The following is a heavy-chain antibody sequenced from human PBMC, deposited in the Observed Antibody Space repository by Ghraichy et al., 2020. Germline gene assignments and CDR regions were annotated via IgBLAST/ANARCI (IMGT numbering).Heavy chain of an antibody. Sequence: RGSLRLSCAASGFTFSTYAMTWVRQAPGKGLEWVSATSGGGGSTYYADSVKGRFTISRDNSKNTLYLQMNSLRAEDTAVYSCAKVVSWRYFDLWGHGTLVTVSS. J-gene: IGHJ2*01. CDR2: TSGGGGST. CDR1: GFTFSTYA. V-gene: IGHV3-23*01. CDR3: AKVVSWRYFDL. D-gene: IGHD5/OR15-5a*01.